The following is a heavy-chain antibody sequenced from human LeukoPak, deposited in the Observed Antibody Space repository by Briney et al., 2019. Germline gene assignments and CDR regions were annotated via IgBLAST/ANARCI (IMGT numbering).Heavy chain of an antibody. CDR2: IYPGDSDP. CDR3: ARHAANTYRGYSYGQDYYYYYYMDV. V-gene: IGHV5-51*01. CDR1: GYRFTSYW. J-gene: IGHJ6*03. D-gene: IGHD5-18*01. Sequence: GESLKISCKGSGYRFTSYWIGWVRQMPGKGLEWMRIIYPGDSDPRYSPSFQGQVTISADKSISTAYLQWSSLKASDTAMYYCARHAANTYRGYSYGQDYYYYYYMDVWGKGTTVTVSS.